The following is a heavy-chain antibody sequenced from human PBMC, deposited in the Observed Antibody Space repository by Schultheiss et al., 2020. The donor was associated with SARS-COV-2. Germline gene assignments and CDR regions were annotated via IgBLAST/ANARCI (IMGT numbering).Heavy chain of an antibody. J-gene: IGHJ6*02. D-gene: IGHD6-6*01. CDR1: GGSISSGDYY. CDR3: ARGRSSSAPHYGMDV. Sequence: LRLSCTVSGGSISSGDYYWSWIRQHPGKGLEWIGYIYYSGSTYYNPSLKSRVTISVDTSKNQFSLKLSSVTAADTAVYYCARGRSSSAPHYGMDVWGQGTTVTVSS. V-gene: IGHV4-31*03. CDR2: IYYSGST.